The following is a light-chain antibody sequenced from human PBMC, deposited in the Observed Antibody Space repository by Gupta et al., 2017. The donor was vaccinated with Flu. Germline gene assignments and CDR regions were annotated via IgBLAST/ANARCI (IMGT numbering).Light chain of an antibody. Sequence: DIQMTQSPSTLSASVGDRVTITCRASQNVNSWLAWYQQKPGKAPNLLIYKASSVQSGVPSRFSGSGSGTEFTLTISSPQPDDFATYYCQQGNRSPYTFGQGTKLEIK. V-gene: IGKV1-5*03. CDR1: QNVNSW. J-gene: IGKJ2*01. CDR3: QQGNRSPYT. CDR2: KAS.